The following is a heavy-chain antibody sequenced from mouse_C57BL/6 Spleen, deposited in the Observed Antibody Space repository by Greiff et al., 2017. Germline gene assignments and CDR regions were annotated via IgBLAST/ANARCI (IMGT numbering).Heavy chain of an antibody. CDR2: IYPGDGDT. D-gene: IGHD1-1*01. V-gene: IGHV1-82*01. CDR1: GYAFSSSW. Sequence: QVQLQQSGPELVKPGASVKISCKASGYAFSSSWMNWVKQRPGKGLEWIGRIYPGDGDTNYNGKFKGKATLTADKSSSTAYMQLSSLTSEDSAVYFCARGSNYYGSSYGYFDVWGTGTTVTVSS. CDR3: ARGSNYYGSSYGYFDV. J-gene: IGHJ1*03.